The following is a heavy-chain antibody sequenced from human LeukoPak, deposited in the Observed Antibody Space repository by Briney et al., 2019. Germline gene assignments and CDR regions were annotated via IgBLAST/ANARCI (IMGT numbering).Heavy chain of an antibody. D-gene: IGHD1-26*01. CDR2: ISGSGGST. CDR1: GFTFSSYA. Sequence: GGSLRLSCAASGFTFSSYAMSWVRQAPGKGLEWVSTISGSGGSTYYADSVKGRFTISRDTSKNSLYLQMNSLRAEDTAVYYCARDVFSLGSGRYVGGGFDIWGQGTMVTVSS. V-gene: IGHV3-23*01. CDR3: ARDVFSLGSGRYVGGGFDI. J-gene: IGHJ3*02.